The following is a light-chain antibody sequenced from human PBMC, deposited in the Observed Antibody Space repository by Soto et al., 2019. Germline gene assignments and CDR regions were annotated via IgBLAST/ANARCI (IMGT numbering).Light chain of an antibody. V-gene: IGKV1-17*03. CDR1: QGISSY. CDR3: QHYNSYSEA. CDR2: EAS. J-gene: IGKJ1*01. Sequence: EIQMTQSPAAMSASVGDRATLTCRASQGISSYLAWFQQKPVKVPKRLIYEASNLHGGVPSRFRGSGSGTEFTPTISSLQPDDFATYYCQHYNSYSEAFGQGTKVDIK.